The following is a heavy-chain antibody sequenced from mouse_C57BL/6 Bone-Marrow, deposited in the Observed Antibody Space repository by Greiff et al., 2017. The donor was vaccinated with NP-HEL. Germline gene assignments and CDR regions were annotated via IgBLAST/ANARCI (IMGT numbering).Heavy chain of an antibody. V-gene: IGHV1-50*01. J-gene: IGHJ2*01. CDR2: IDPSDSYT. CDR3: ATYGKYDY. D-gene: IGHD2-1*01. CDR1: GYTFTSYW. Sequence: VQLQQPGAELVKPGASVKLSCKASGYTFTSYWMQWVKQRPGQGLEWIGEIDPSDSYTNYNQKFTGKATLTVDTSSSTAYMQLSSLTSEDSAVYYCATYGKYDYWGQGTTLTVSS.